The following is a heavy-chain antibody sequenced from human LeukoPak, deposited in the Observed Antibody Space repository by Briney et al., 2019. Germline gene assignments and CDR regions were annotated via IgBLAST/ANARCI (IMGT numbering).Heavy chain of an antibody. Sequence: ASVKVSCKASGYTFTGYYMHWVRQAPGQGLEWMGWINPNSGGTNYAQKFQGRVTMTRDTSISTAYMELSRLRSDDTAVYYCARGELTYYYDSSGYCAFDIWGQGTMVTVSS. D-gene: IGHD3-22*01. CDR2: INPNSGGT. CDR3: ARGELTYYYDSSGYCAFDI. J-gene: IGHJ3*02. CDR1: GYTFTGYY. V-gene: IGHV1-2*02.